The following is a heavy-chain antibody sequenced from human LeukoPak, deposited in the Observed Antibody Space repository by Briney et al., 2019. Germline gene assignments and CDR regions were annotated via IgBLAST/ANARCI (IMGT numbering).Heavy chain of an antibody. Sequence: PGGSLRLSCAASGFTFSSYSMHWVRQPPGKGLEWIGEINHSGSTNYNPSLKSRVTISVDTSKNQFSLKLSSVTAADTAVYYCARMYSSGWSAAKKYYFDYWGQGTLVTVSS. J-gene: IGHJ4*02. V-gene: IGHV4-34*01. CDR2: INHSGST. CDR3: ARMYSSGWSAAKKYYFDY. D-gene: IGHD6-19*01. CDR1: GFTFSSYS.